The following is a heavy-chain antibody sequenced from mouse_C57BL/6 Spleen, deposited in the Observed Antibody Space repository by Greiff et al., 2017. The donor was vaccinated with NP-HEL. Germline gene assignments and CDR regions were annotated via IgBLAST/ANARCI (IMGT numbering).Heavy chain of an antibody. CDR3: ARRDYYDY. CDR2: ISSGSSTI. Sequence: EVKLMESGGGLVKPGGSLKLSCAASGFTFSDYGMHWVRQAPEKGLEWVAYISSGSSTIYYADTVKGRFTLSRDNAKNTLFLQMTSLRSEDTAMYYCARRDYYDYWGQGTTLTVSS. CDR1: GFTFSDYG. J-gene: IGHJ2*01. D-gene: IGHD1-1*01. V-gene: IGHV5-17*01.